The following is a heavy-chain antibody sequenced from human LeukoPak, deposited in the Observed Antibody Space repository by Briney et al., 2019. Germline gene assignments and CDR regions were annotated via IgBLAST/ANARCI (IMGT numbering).Heavy chain of an antibody. J-gene: IGHJ4*02. D-gene: IGHD5-18*01. Sequence: GASVKVSCKASGYTFTNYVMHWVRQAPGQRLEWMGGINAGNGNTKYSQKFQGRVTFTRDTSASTAYTELSSLRSEDTAVYYCARETAMVKWDYWGQGTLVTVSS. V-gene: IGHV1-3*01. CDR1: GYTFTNYV. CDR2: INAGNGNT. CDR3: ARETAMVKWDY.